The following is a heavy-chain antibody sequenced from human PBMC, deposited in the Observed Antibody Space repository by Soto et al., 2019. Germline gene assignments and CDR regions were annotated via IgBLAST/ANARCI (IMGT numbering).Heavy chain of an antibody. J-gene: IGHJ6*02. CDR3: ARENACYYYGMDV. Sequence: PGGSLRLSCAASGFTFSSYEMNWVRQAPGKGLEWVPYISSSGSTIYYADSVKGRFTISRDNAKNSLYLQMNSLRAEDTAVYYCARENACYYYGMDVWGQGTTVTVSS. D-gene: IGHD2-2*01. CDR2: ISSSGSTI. V-gene: IGHV3-48*03. CDR1: GFTFSSYE.